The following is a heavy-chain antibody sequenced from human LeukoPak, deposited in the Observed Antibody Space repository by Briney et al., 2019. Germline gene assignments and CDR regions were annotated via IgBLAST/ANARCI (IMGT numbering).Heavy chain of an antibody. CDR1: GGSISSYY. Sequence: SDTLSLTCTVSGGSISSYYWSWIRQPPGKGLEWIGYIYYSGSTNYNPSLKSRVTISVDTSKNQFSLKLSSVTAADTAVYYCARGEYYGSGSYYTYYFDYWGQGTLVTVSS. J-gene: IGHJ4*02. D-gene: IGHD3-10*01. CDR3: ARGEYYGSGSYYTYYFDY. CDR2: IYYSGST. V-gene: IGHV4-59*01.